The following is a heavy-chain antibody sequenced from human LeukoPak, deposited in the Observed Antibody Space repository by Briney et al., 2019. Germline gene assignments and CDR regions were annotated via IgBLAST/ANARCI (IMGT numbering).Heavy chain of an antibody. CDR3: AREGDGYNPYYYYYGMDV. Sequence: SVTVSCKASGGTFSSYTISWVRQAPGQGLEWVGRIIPILGIANYAQKFQGRVTITADKSTSTAYMELSSLRSEDTAVYYCAREGDGYNPYYYYYGMDVWGQGTTVTVSS. CDR2: IIPILGIA. V-gene: IGHV1-69*04. CDR1: GGTFSSYT. D-gene: IGHD5-24*01. J-gene: IGHJ6*02.